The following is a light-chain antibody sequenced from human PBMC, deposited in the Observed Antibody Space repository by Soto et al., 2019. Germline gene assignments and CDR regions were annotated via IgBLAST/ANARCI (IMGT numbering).Light chain of an antibody. J-gene: IGKJ1*01. CDR2: AAS. CDR3: QQSYSTPRT. CDR1: QRIRNY. V-gene: IGKV1-39*01. Sequence: DIQMTQSPSSLSASVGDRVTITCRASQRIRNYLNWYQQKPGKAPKLLIYAASSLQSGVPSRFSGSGSGTDFTLTISSLQPEDFATYYCQQSYSTPRTFGQGTKVDIK.